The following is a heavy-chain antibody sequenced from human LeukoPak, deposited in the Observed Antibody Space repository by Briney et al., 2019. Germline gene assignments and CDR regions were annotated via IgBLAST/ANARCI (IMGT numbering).Heavy chain of an antibody. CDR1: GYTFTGYY. CDR2: INPNSGGT. J-gene: IGHJ4*02. V-gene: IGHV1-2*02. Sequence: ASVKVSCKASGYTFTGYYMHWVRQAPGQGLEWMGWINPNSGGTNYAQKFQGRVTMTRDTSISTAYMELSRLRSDDTAVYYCARVPAIYDYVWGSYLIKNYFDYWSQGTLVTVSS. CDR3: ARVPAIYDYVWGSYLIKNYFDY. D-gene: IGHD3-16*02.